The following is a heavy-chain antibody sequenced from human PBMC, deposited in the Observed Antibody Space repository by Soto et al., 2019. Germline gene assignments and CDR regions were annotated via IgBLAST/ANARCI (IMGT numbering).Heavy chain of an antibody. V-gene: IGHV3-30-3*01. CDR2: ISYDGSNK. Sequence: GGSLRLSCAASGFTFSSYAMHWVRQAPGKGLEWVAVISYDGSNKYYADSVKGRFTISRDNSKNTLYLQMNSLRAEDTAVYYCARDKRVEGGSSGSPPPYWGQGTLVTVSS. J-gene: IGHJ4*02. CDR3: ARDKRVEGGSSGSPPPY. D-gene: IGHD6-13*01. CDR1: GFTFSSYA.